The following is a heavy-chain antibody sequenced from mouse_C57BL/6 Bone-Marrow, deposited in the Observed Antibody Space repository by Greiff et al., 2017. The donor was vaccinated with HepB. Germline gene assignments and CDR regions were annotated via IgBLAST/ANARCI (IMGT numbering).Heavy chain of an antibody. CDR1: GFTFNTYA. CDR3: VRARAYNGSSYVYYFDY. CDR2: IRSKSSNYAT. D-gene: IGHD1-1*01. Sequence: EVQGVESGGGLVQPKGSLKLSCAASGFTFNTYAMHWVRQAPGKGLEWVARIRSKSSNYATYYADSVKDRFTISRDDSQSMLYLQMTNLKTEDTAMYYCVRARAYNGSSYVYYFDYWGQGTTLTVSS. V-gene: IGHV10-3*01. J-gene: IGHJ2*01.